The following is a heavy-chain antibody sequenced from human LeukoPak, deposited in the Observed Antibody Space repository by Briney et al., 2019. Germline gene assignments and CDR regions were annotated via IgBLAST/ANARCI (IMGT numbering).Heavy chain of an antibody. J-gene: IGHJ4*02. CDR2: IYYSGST. D-gene: IGHD4-17*01. CDR1: GGSLSSSSYY. V-gene: IGHV4-39*07. Sequence: SETLSLTCTVSGGSLSSSSYYWGWPRHPPGKGLEWFGSIYYSGSTYYDPSLKSRVTISVDTSQNQFSLKLSSVAAADTAVYYCARAGTNGDDFSCWGEGTLVAVSS. CDR3: ARAGTNGDDFSC.